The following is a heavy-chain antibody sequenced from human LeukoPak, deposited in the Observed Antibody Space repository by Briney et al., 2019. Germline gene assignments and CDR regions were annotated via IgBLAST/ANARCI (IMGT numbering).Heavy chain of an antibody. CDR1: GGSFSGYY. CDR3: ARGGYDFWSGYYNVGNWFDP. CDR2: INHSGST. V-gene: IGHV4-34*01. Sequence: PSETLSLTCAVYGGSFSGYYWSWIRQPPGKGLEWIGEINHSGSTNYNPSLKSRVTISVDTPKNQFSLKLSSVTAADTAVYYCARGGYDFWSGYYNVGNWFDPWGQGTLVTVSS. J-gene: IGHJ5*02. D-gene: IGHD3-3*01.